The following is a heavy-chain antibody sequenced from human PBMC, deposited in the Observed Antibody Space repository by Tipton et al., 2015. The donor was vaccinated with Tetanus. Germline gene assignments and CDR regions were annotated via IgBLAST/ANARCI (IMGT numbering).Heavy chain of an antibody. CDR1: GGSINNGAYA. CDR3: ARSHGSGGLLWFDS. Sequence: TLSLTCTVSGGSINNGAYARSWIRQSPGKGLEWIGYIFHTGGTYYNPSLKSRVTISVDGPKNQFSLNLKSVAAADTAVYYCARSHGSGGLLWFDSWGQGILVTVSS. V-gene: IGHV4-30-2*06. CDR2: IFHTGGT. D-gene: IGHD3-10*01. J-gene: IGHJ5*01.